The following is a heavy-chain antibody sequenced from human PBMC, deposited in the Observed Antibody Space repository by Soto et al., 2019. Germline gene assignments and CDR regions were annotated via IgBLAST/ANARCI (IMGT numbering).Heavy chain of an antibody. CDR3: ARDSSSGGGIFDY. Sequence: PGGSLRLSCAASGFTSSSYSMNWVRQAPGKGLEWVSSISSSSSYIYYADSVKGRFTITRDNAKNSLYLQMNSLRAEDTAVYYCARDSSSGGGIFDYWGQGTLVTVSS. J-gene: IGHJ4*02. D-gene: IGHD3-16*01. V-gene: IGHV3-21*01. CDR1: GFTSSSYS. CDR2: ISSSSSYI.